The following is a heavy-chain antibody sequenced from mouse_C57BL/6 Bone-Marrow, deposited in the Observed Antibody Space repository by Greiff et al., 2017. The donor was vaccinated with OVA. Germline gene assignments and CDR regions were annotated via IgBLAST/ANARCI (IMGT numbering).Heavy chain of an antibody. Sequence: EVMLVESGTVLARPGASVKMSCKTSGYTFTSYWMYWVKQRPGQGLEWIGAIYPGNSDTSYNQKFKGKAKLTAVTSASTAYMELSSLTNEDSAVYYCTKPTIVTFDYWGQGTTLTVSS. J-gene: IGHJ2*01. CDR1: GYTFTSYW. CDR3: TKPTIVTFDY. CDR2: IYPGNSDT. D-gene: IGHD2-5*01. V-gene: IGHV1-5*01.